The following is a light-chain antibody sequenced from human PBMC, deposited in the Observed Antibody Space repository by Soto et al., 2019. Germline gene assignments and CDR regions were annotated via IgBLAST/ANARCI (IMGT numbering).Light chain of an antibody. J-gene: IGKJ1*01. CDR1: QSISSW. Sequence: DIQMTQSPSTLSASVGDRVTITCRASQSISSWLAWYQQKPGKAPKLLIYDASSLESGLPSTLSGIGSGTEFTLTITTLQPDDFATYYCQQYNSYSSTCTFGQGTKVEIK. CDR3: QQYNSYSSTCT. V-gene: IGKV1-5*01. CDR2: DAS.